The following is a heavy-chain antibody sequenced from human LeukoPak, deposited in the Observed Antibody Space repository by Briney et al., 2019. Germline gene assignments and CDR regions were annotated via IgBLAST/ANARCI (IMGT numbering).Heavy chain of an antibody. J-gene: IGHJ5*02. V-gene: IGHV4-30-4*01. CDR2: VHHNGNT. Sequence: SETLSLTCTVSGASIGSSEYCWSWVRQSPGKGLEWIGYVHHNGNTYYNPSLKSRVDISGDMSKNQLSLKLSSVTAADTAVYYCARDLCCDGSGYYYGWFDPWGQGTLVTVSS. CDR1: GASIGSSEYC. CDR3: ARDLCCDGSGYYYGWFDP. D-gene: IGHD3-22*01.